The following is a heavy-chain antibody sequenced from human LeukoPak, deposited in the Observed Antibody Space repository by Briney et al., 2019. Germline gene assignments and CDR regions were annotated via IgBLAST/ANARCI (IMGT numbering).Heavy chain of an antibody. Sequence: PGGSLRLSCVVSGFTVSGHGMSWVRQAPGKGLEWVSTISGGGTYYGESVKGRFIISRDSSKNTLYLQMSSLRAEDTALYYCAKFAGSGGSEGDDYWGQGTLVTVSS. CDR3: AKFAGSGGSEGDDY. D-gene: IGHD2-15*01. CDR1: GFTVSGHG. J-gene: IGHJ4*02. CDR2: ISGGGT. V-gene: IGHV3-23*01.